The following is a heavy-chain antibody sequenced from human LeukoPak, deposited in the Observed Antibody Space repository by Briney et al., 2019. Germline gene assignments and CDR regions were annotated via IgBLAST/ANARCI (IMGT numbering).Heavy chain of an antibody. V-gene: IGHV3-23*01. CDR2: ISGSGGTT. CDR3: AKVGKVGVTFDYFDY. Sequence: PGGSLRLSCAASGFTFSTYAMSWVRQAPGKGLEWVSGISGSGGTTYYADSVKGRFTISRDNSKNTLYLQMNSLRAEDTAVYHCAKVGKVGVTFDYFDYWGQGTLVTVSS. CDR1: GFTFSTYA. J-gene: IGHJ4*02. D-gene: IGHD1-26*01.